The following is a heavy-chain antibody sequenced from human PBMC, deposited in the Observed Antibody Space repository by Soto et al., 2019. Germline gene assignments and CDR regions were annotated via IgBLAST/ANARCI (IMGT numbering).Heavy chain of an antibody. V-gene: IGHV1-18*01. CDR3: AREGDYPYYYYGMDV. D-gene: IGHD4-17*01. J-gene: IGHJ6*02. Sequence: QVQLVQSGAEVKKPGASVKVSCKASGHTFTRYGITWVRQARGQGLEWMGWINGYNGNTKYAQKLQGRVTMTTDTSTSTAYMELRSLTSDDTAVYYCAREGDYPYYYYGMDVWGQGTTVTVSS. CDR1: GHTFTRYG. CDR2: INGYNGNT.